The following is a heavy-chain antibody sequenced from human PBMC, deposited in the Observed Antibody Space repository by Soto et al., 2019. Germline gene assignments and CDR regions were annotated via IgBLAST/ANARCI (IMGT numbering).Heavy chain of an antibody. Sequence: PSETLSLTCTVSGGSISSGGYYWSWIRQHPGKGLEWIGYIYYSGSTYYNPSLKSRVTISVDTSKNQFSLKLSSVTAADTAVYYCARGGRITITMVRGHHSFDYWGQGTLVTVSS. CDR2: IYYSGST. D-gene: IGHD3-10*01. CDR1: GGSISSGGYY. CDR3: ARGGRITITMVRGHHSFDY. V-gene: IGHV4-31*03. J-gene: IGHJ4*02.